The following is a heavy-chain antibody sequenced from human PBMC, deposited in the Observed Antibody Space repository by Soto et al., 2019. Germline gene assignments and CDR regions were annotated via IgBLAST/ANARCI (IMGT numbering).Heavy chain of an antibody. V-gene: IGHV1-8*01. CDR1: GYTFTSYD. CDR3: AKDHYHDDDIDAFDI. CDR2: MNPNSGNT. Sequence: GASVKVSCKASGYTFTSYDINWVRQATGQGLEWMGWMNPNSGNTGYAQKFQGRVTMTRNTSISTAYMELNSLRAEDTAVYYCAKDHYHDDDIDAFDIWGQGTMVTVSS. D-gene: IGHD3-9*01. J-gene: IGHJ3*02.